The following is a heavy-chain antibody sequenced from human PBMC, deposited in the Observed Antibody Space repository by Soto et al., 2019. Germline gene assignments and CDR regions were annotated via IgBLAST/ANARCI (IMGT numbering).Heavy chain of an antibody. V-gene: IGHV1-46*01. CDR3: AKGRGGKTVANFGMDV. J-gene: IGHJ6*02. D-gene: IGHD3-16*01. CDR2: ISPFGGAT. Sequence: ASVKVSCKASGDSVSNDYLHWLRRAPLQVFEWLGLISPFGGATAYAQRFKGRVTVTMDKSSTTFYLELSSLRSDDTAVYYCAKGRGGKTVANFGMDVWGQGVTVTVSS. CDR1: GDSVSNDY.